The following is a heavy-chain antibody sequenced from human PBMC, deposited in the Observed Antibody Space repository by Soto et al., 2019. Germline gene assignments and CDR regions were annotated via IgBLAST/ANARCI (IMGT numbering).Heavy chain of an antibody. J-gene: IGHJ4*02. CDR1: GGSISSSSYY. V-gene: IGHV4-39*01. CDR3: ARNYDSNIGYFDY. D-gene: IGHD3-22*01. Sequence: SETLSLTCTVSGGSISSSSYYWGWIRQPPGKGLEWIGSIYYSGSTYYNPSLKSRVTISVDTSKNQFSLKLSSVTAADTAVYYCARNYDSNIGYFDYWGQGTLVTVSS. CDR2: IYYSGST.